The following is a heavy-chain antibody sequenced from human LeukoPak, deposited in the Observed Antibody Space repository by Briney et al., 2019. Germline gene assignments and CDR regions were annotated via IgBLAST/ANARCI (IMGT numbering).Heavy chain of an antibody. J-gene: IGHJ1*01. D-gene: IGHD3-22*01. CDR3: AGEGRYYDSSGFFQH. V-gene: IGHV4-59*01. Sequence: KPSETLSLTCTVSGGSISSYYWSWIRQPPGKGLEWIGYIYYSGSTNYNPSLKSRVTISVDTSKNQFSLKLSSVTAADTAVYYCAGEGRYYDSSGFFQHWGQGTLVTVSS. CDR2: IYYSGST. CDR1: GGSISSYY.